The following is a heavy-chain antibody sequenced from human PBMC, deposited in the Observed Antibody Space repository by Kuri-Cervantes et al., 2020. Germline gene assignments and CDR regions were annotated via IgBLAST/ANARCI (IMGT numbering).Heavy chain of an antibody. CDR2: ISSRGNLI. CDR1: GFSFSDNY. CDR3: ARDGLNWYFDI. D-gene: IGHD5/OR15-5a*01. Sequence: GESLKISCAASGFSFSDNYMTWIRQAPGKGLEWVSYISSRGNLIYYADSVKGRFTISRDNAKNSLYLQMNSLRAEDTAVYYCARDGLNWYFDIWGRGTLVTVSS. V-gene: IGHV3-11*01. J-gene: IGHJ2*01.